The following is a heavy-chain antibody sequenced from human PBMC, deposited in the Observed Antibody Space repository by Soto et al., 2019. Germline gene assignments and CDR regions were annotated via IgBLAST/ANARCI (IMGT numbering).Heavy chain of an antibody. V-gene: IGHV4-34*01. J-gene: IGHJ6*03. CDR1: GGSFSGYY. CDR3: ARFIVVVPAAPYMDV. D-gene: IGHD2-2*01. Sequence: SETLSLTCAVYGGSFSGYYWSWIRQPPGKGLEWIGEINHSGSTNYNPSLKSRVTISVDTSKNQFSLKLSSVTAADTAVYYCARFIVVVPAAPYMDVWGKGTTVTVSS. CDR2: INHSGST.